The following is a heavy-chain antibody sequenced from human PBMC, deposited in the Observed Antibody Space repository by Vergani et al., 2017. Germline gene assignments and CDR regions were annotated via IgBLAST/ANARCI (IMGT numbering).Heavy chain of an antibody. CDR3: TSSRDGYNDCY. CDR1: GFTFSGSA. V-gene: IGHV3-73*02. Sequence: EVELVESGGGLVQPGGSLKLSCAASGFTFSGSAMHWVRQASGKGLEWVGRIRSKANSYATAYAASVKGRFTISRDDSKNTAYLQMNSLKTEDTAVYYCTSSRDGYNDCYWGQGTLVTVSS. J-gene: IGHJ4*02. D-gene: IGHD5-24*01. CDR2: IRSKANSYAT.